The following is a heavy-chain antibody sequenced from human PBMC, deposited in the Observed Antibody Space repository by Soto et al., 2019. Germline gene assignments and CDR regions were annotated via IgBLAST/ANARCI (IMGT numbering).Heavy chain of an antibody. D-gene: IGHD3-3*01. CDR1: GGSISSGGYS. V-gene: IGHV4-30-2*01. CDR3: AGSQYYDFWSAYYGLLDH. J-gene: IGHJ5*02. Sequence: PSENLSLTCTVSGGSISSGGYSWGWIRQPPGQGLEWIGYIYHTVNNYYNPSLKSRVTRSLARSKNQFSLQLTSVTAADTAVYYCAGSQYYDFWSAYYGLLDHWGQGALVTVSS. CDR2: IYHTVNN.